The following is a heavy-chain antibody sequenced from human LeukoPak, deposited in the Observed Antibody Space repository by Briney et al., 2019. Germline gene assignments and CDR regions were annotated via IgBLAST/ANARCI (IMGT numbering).Heavy chain of an antibody. D-gene: IGHD3-9*01. CDR1: GFTFSSYA. Sequence: PGRSLRLSCAASGFTFSSYAMSWVRQAPGKGLEWVSAISGSGGSTYYADSVKGRFTISRDNSKNTLYLQMNSLRAEDTAVYYCAIRTYYDILTGYHGMDVWGQGTTVTVSS. CDR3: AIRTYYDILTGYHGMDV. V-gene: IGHV3-23*01. CDR2: ISGSGGST. J-gene: IGHJ6*02.